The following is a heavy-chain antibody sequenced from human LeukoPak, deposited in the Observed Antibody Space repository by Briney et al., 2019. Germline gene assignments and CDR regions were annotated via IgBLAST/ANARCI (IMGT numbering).Heavy chain of an antibody. Sequence: SETLSLTCTVSGGSISSSSYYWGWIRQPPGKGLEWIGSIYYSGSTYYNPSLKSRVTISVDTSKNQFSLKLSSVTAADTAVYYCARTYYYGSGSYYDAFDIWGQGTMVTVSS. D-gene: IGHD3-10*01. CDR2: IYYSGST. J-gene: IGHJ3*02. CDR1: GGSISSSSYY. V-gene: IGHV4-39*07. CDR3: ARTYYYGSGSYYDAFDI.